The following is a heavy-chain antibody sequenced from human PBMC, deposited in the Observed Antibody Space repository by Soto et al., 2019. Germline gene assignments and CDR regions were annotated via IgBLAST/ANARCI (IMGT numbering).Heavy chain of an antibody. V-gene: IGHV3-21*01. CDR3: AREGFGELSADY. CDR1: GFTFGSYS. J-gene: IGHJ4*02. Sequence: EVQLVESGGGLVKPGGSLRLSCAASGFTFGSYSMNWVRQAPGKGLEWVSSISSSSSYIYYADSVKGRFTISRDNAKNSLYLQMNSLRAEDTAVYYCAREGFGELSADYWGQGTLVTVSS. D-gene: IGHD3-10*01. CDR2: ISSSSSYI.